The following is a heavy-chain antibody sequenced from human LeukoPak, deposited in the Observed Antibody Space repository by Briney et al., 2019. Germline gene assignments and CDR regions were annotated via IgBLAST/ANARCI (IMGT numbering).Heavy chain of an antibody. J-gene: IGHJ6*02. D-gene: IGHD5-18*01. CDR2: ISYDGSDK. CDR1: GFTFSSYG. CDR3: AKAVQLRYHYYGMDV. Sequence: PGGSLRLSCAASGFTFSSYGMHWLRQAPGKGLEWVAVISYDGSDKYYAESVKGRFTISRDNAKKTLYLQMSSLRGEDTAVYYCAKAVQLRYHYYGMDVWGQGTTVIVSS. V-gene: IGHV3-30*18.